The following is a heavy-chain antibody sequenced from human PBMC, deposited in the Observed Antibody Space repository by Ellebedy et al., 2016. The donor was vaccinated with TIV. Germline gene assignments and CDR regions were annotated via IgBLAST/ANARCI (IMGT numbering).Heavy chain of an antibody. V-gene: IGHV4-59*01. Sequence: MPSETLSLTCTVSGGSISPYDLSWIRQTTGKGLEWIGYISYSGSTNYNPSLKSRVTISVYTSKNHFSLRLTSVTAADTAVYYCAGFVWRRPVPYAFDFWGRGTMVTVSS. CDR3: AGFVWRRPVPYAFDF. CDR2: ISYSGST. D-gene: IGHD2-21*01. CDR1: GGSISPYD. J-gene: IGHJ3*01.